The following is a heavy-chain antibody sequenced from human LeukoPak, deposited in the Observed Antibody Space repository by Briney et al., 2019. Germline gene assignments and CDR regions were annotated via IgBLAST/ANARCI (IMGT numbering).Heavy chain of an antibody. J-gene: IGHJ4*02. CDR2: IKQDGSEK. V-gene: IGHV3-7*05. Sequence: PGGSLRLSCAASGFAFNTYWMNWGRQAPGKGLEWVANIKQDGSEKYYVDSVKGRLTISSDNAKNSLYLQMNSLRAEDTAVYYCARGLDWGQGTLVTVSS. CDR1: GFAFNTYW. CDR3: ARGLD.